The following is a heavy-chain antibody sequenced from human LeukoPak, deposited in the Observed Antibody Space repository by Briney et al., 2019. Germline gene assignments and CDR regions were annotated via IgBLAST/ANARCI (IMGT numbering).Heavy chain of an antibody. V-gene: IGHV1-46*01. D-gene: IGHD1-26*01. CDR3: ARDSGTVSSLYYYYGMDV. CDR2: INPSGGST. CDR1: GYTFTSYY. J-gene: IGHJ6*02. Sequence: ASVKVSCKASGYTFTSYYMHWVRQAPGQGLEWMGIINPSGGSTSYARKFQGRVTMTRDTSTSTVYMELSSLRSEDTAVYYCARDSGTVSSLYYYYGMDVWGQGTTVTVSS.